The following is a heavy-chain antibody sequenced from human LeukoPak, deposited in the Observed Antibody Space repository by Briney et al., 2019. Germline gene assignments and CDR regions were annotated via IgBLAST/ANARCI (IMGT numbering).Heavy chain of an antibody. CDR3: AKEHSP. CDR2: VGGGGDST. V-gene: IGHV3-23*01. CDR1: GFTFSSYA. J-gene: IGHJ5*02. Sequence: GGSLRLSCAASGFTFSSYAMSWVRQAPGKGVGGVSTVGGGGDSTYYGDSVKGRFTISRDNSKNTLYLQMNSLRAEDTAVYYCAKEHSPWGQGTLVTVSS.